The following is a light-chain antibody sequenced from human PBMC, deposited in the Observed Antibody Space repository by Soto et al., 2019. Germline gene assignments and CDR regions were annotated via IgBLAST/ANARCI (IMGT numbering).Light chain of an antibody. J-gene: IGKJ2*01. Sequence: DIQMTQSPTTLSASVGDRAIITCRASQTVRNWLAWFQQKPGEAPKLLIYKASSMDSGVSSRFSGSGYGTDFTLTITKLVPDDSATYFCQQYDGSPFTFGQGTKLEIK. CDR3: QQYDGSPFT. CDR1: QTVRNW. CDR2: KAS. V-gene: IGKV1-5*03.